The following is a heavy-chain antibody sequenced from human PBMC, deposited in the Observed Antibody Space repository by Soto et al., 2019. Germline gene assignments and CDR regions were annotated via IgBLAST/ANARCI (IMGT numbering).Heavy chain of an antibody. J-gene: IGHJ4*02. D-gene: IGHD5-12*01. CDR3: ARGGYSGSYFYY. V-gene: IGHV1-69*01. CDR1: GGTFSSYV. CDR2: IIPIFGTA. Sequence: QVQLVQSGAEVKKPGSSVKVSCKASGGTFSSYVISWVRQAPGQGLEWMGDIIPIFGTAKYAQKFQGRVTITADESTSTDYMELSSLRSEDTAVYYCARGGYSGSYFYYWCQGTLVTVSS.